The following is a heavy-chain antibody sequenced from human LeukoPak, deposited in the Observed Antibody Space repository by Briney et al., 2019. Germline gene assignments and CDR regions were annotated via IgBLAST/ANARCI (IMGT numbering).Heavy chain of an antibody. D-gene: IGHD2-2*01. J-gene: IGHJ4*02. Sequence: GRSLRLSCAASGFTFSTYGMHWVRQAPGKGLEWLAVIWYDGSNIYYADSVKGRFAISRDNSKNTLYLLLNSLRAEDTAVYYCAKYRALFPPARFDYWGQGTLVTVSS. V-gene: IGHV3-33*06. CDR3: AKYRALFPPARFDY. CDR2: IWYDGSNI. CDR1: GFTFSTYG.